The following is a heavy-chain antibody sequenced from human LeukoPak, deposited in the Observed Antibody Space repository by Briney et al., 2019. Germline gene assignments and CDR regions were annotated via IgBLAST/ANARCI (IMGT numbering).Heavy chain of an antibody. CDR1: GFTFSSYS. CDR2: ISSSISYI. V-gene: IGHV3-21*03. J-gene: IGHJ3*02. CDR3: TTARLAVRSVGDFAFDI. D-gene: IGHD3-16*01. Sequence: GGSLRLSCAASGFTFSSYSMNWVRQAPGKGLEWVSSISSSISYIYYADSVKGRFTISRDNAKNSLYLQMNSLKTEDTAMYYCTTARLAVRSVGDFAFDIWGQGTMVTVSS.